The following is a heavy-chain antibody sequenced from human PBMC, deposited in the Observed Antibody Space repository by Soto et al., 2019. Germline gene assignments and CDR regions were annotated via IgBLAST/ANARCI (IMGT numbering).Heavy chain of an antibody. Sequence: GGSLRLSCAASGFTFSSYGMHWVRQAPGKGLEWVAVISYDGSNKYYADSVKGRFTISRDNSKNTLYLQMNSLRAEDTAVYYCAMWFCSSTSCSKNPPWGQGTLVTVSS. CDR2: ISYDGSNK. V-gene: IGHV3-30*03. J-gene: IGHJ5*02. D-gene: IGHD2-2*01. CDR1: GFTFSSYG. CDR3: AMWFCSSTSCSKNPP.